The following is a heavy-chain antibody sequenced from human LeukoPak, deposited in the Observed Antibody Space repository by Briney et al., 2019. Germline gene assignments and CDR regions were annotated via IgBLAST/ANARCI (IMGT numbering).Heavy chain of an antibody. D-gene: IGHD6-6*01. CDR2: IIPILGIA. V-gene: IGHV1-69*04. CDR1: EGTFSSYA. Sequence: SVKVSCKASEGTFSSYAISWVRQAPGQGLEWMGGIIPILGIANYAQKFQGRVTITADKSTSTAYMELSSLRSEDTAVYYCARDQVPSIAARPWNNWFDPWGQGTLVTVSS. CDR3: ARDQVPSIAARPWNNWFDP. J-gene: IGHJ5*02.